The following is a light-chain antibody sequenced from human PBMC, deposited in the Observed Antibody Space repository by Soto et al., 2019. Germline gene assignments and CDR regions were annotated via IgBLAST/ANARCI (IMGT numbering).Light chain of an antibody. V-gene: IGLV2-14*01. J-gene: IGLJ1*01. Sequence: QSSLTQPASVSGSPGQSITISCTGTSSDVGGYNYVSWYQQHPGKAPKLMIYDVSNRPSGVSNRFSGSKSGNTASLTISRLHAEDETDYYCSSYPSSSTHVFGTGTKVTVL. CDR2: DVS. CDR3: SSYPSSSTHV. CDR1: SSDVGGYNY.